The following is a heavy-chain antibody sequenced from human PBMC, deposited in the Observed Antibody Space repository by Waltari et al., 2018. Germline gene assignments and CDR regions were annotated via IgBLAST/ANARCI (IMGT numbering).Heavy chain of an antibody. CDR2: IYTSGST. V-gene: IGHV4-4*07. CDR3: ARDMGQLVAYWYFDL. J-gene: IGHJ2*01. D-gene: IGHD6-6*01. Sequence: QVQLQESGPGLVKPSETRSLTCTVSGDSISSYYWSWIRQPAGKGLEWIGRIYTSGSTDYDPSLKCRDTMSVDTSQNQFSLKLSAVTAADSAVYYCARDMGQLVAYWYFDLWGRGTLVTVSS. CDR1: GDSISSYY.